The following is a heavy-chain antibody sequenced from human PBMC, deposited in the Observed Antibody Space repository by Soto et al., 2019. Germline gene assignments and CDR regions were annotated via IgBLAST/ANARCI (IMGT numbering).Heavy chain of an antibody. Sequence: PSETLSLTCTFSVDSIISSSYYWGWIRQPPGKGLEWIGSIYYSGSTYYNPSLKSRVTLSVDTSKNQFSLKLSSATAADTAVYYCARPYDNSGYYYWGQGALVTVSS. CDR1: VDSIISSSYY. V-gene: IGHV4-39*01. J-gene: IGHJ4*02. D-gene: IGHD3-22*01. CDR3: ARPYDNSGYYY. CDR2: IYYSGST.